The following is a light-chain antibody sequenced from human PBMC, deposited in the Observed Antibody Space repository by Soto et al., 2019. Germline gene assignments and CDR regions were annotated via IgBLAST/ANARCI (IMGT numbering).Light chain of an antibody. V-gene: IGKV2-28*01. CDR3: MQALQTPPT. J-gene: IGKJ1*01. Sequence: DIVMTQSPLSLPVTPGAPASISCRSGQRLLHSNGYNYLDWYLQKPGQSPQLLIYLGSNRSSGVPDRFSGGGSGTDFTLKISRVEAEDVGVYYCMQALQTPPTFGQGTKVDIK. CDR1: QRLLHSNGYNY. CDR2: LGS.